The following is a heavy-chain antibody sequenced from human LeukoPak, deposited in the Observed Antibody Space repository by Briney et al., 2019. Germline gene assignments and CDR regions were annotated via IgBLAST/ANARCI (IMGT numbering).Heavy chain of an antibody. Sequence: QAGGSLRLSCAASGFTFSDHYMDWVRQAPGKGLEWVGRSKNKADSDTTEYAASVKGRFTISRDDPKNSLFLQMNSLKIEGTAVYYCVRSRFGTGFGYWGQGTLVTVSS. V-gene: IGHV3-72*01. CDR2: SKNKADSDTT. CDR1: GFTFSDHY. D-gene: IGHD1-1*01. CDR3: VRSRFGTGFGY. J-gene: IGHJ4*02.